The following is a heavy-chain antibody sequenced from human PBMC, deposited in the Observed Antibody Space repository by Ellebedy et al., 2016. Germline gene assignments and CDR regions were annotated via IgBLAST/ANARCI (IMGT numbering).Heavy chain of an antibody. V-gene: IGHV3-21*01. CDR1: GFIFNIAG. J-gene: IGHJ4*02. CDR2: IVFSGTAT. Sequence: GESLKISXAASGFIFNIAGMTWVRQAPGKGLEWVATIVFSGTATYYSDSLKGRFIVSRDNAKNSLFLQMNSLRDEDTAVYYCARRIAETHTGGYFDYWGQGTLVTVSS. D-gene: IGHD6-13*01. CDR3: ARRIAETHTGGYFDY.